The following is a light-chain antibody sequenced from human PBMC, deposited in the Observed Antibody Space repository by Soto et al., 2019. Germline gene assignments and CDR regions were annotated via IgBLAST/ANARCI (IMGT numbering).Light chain of an antibody. V-gene: IGKV3-11*01. Sequence: EIVLTQSPATLSLSPGEGATLSCRASQSISSYLGWYQQKAGQAPRLLIYDASNRATGIPTRFSGSGSGTECTLTISSLEPEDFGVYYCQQRSNWSLTFGGGTKLEIK. J-gene: IGKJ4*01. CDR3: QQRSNWSLT. CDR2: DAS. CDR1: QSISSY.